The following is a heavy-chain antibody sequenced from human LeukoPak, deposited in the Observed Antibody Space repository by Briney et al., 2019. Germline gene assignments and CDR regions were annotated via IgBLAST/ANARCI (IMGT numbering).Heavy chain of an antibody. CDR2: ISHDGTNE. J-gene: IGHJ4*02. V-gene: IGHV3-30*04. Sequence: PGRSLRLSCVASGFTFNNYGMHWVRQAPGKGREWVSLISHDGTNEDYSDSVEGRFTISRDNSKKTVYLQMDSLRSEDTAVYYCVRGALRKLWTLGVDWGQGTLVIVSS. CDR1: GFTFNNYG. D-gene: IGHD3-16*01. CDR3: VRGALRKLWTLGVD.